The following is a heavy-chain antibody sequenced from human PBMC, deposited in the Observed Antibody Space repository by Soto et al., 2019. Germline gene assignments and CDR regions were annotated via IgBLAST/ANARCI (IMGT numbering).Heavy chain of an antibody. D-gene: IGHD2-8*01. CDR2: IYYSGST. Sequence: QVQLQESGPGLVKPSQTLSLTCTVSGGSISSGDYYWSWIRQPPGKGLEWIGYIYYSGSTYYNPSLKSRVTISVDTSKNQFSLKLSSVTAADTAVYYCARDRPRYCTNGVCDWFDPWGQGTLVTVSS. CDR1: GGSISSGDYY. V-gene: IGHV4-30-4*01. CDR3: ARDRPRYCTNGVCDWFDP. J-gene: IGHJ5*02.